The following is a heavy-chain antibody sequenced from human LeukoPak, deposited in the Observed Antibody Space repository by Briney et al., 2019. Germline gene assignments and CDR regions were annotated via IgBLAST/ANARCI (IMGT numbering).Heavy chain of an antibody. J-gene: IGHJ4*02. CDR2: ISYDGSNK. D-gene: IGHD4-17*01. V-gene: IGHV3-30*04. CDR3: ARDGNYGDYAVAFDY. CDR1: GFTFSSYA. Sequence: GRSLRLSCAASGFTFSSYAMHRVRQAPGKGPEWVAVISYDGSNKYYADSVKGRFTISRDNSKNTLYLQMNSLRAEDTAVYYCARDGNYGDYAVAFDYWGQGTLVTVSS.